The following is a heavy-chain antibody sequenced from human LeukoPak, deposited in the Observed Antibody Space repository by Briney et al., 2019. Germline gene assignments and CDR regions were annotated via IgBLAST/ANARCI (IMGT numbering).Heavy chain of an antibody. CDR1: GGTFSSYA. V-gene: IGHV1-69*05. CDR2: IIPIFGTA. J-gene: IGHJ5*02. D-gene: IGHD2-15*01. CDR3: AVGYCSGGSCYGLYTGDNWFDP. Sequence: ASVKVSCKASGGTFSSYAISWVRQAPGQGLEWMGRIIPIFGTANSAQKFQGRVTITTDESTSTAYMELSSLRSEDTAVYYCAVGYCSGGSCYGLYTGDNWFDPWGQGTLVTVSS.